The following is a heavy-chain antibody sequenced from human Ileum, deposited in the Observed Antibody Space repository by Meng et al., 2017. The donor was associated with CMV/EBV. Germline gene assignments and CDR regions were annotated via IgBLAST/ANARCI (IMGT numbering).Heavy chain of an antibody. CDR2: IKSNSDGRTT. CDR3: TTDRLLISNWYLDY. Sequence: FTFSSEYMNWVRQAPGKGLEWVGCIKSNSDGRTTDYTAPVKGRFTISRDDSKNTLYLQMNSLETEDTGVYYCTTDRLLISNWYLDYWGQGTLVTVSS. J-gene: IGHJ4*02. CDR1: FTFSSEY. D-gene: IGHD6-13*01. V-gene: IGHV3-15*07.